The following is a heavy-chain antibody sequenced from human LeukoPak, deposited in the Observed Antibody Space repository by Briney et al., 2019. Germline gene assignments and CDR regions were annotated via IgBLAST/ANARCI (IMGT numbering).Heavy chain of an antibody. CDR2: INHSGST. J-gene: IGHJ4*02. V-gene: IGHV4-34*01. CDR3: ARAPGYSSRRFDY. Sequence: PSETLSLTCAVYGGSFSGYYWSWIRQPPGKGLEWIGEINHSGSTNYNPSLKSRVTISVDTSKNQFSLKLSSVTAADTAVYYCARAPGYSSRRFDYWGQGTLVTVSS. CDR1: GGSFSGYY. D-gene: IGHD6-13*01.